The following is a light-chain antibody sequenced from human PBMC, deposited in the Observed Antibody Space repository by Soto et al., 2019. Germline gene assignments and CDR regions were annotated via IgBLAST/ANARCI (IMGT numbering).Light chain of an antibody. Sequence: QSYLARPASVSWTAGQSVTISGPGTSSHVGAYNSVWWYQQLPDKAPQLMIYKGTQRPSGVSNRFSGPTSGNAASLTISGLQAGDEADHFCGFSEPESNYVLGTGSKVT. CDR2: KGT. J-gene: IGLJ1*01. CDR1: SSHVGAYNS. V-gene: IGLV2-23*01. CDR3: GFSEPESNYV.